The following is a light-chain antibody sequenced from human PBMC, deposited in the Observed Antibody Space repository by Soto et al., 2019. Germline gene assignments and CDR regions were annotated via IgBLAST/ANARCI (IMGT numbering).Light chain of an antibody. V-gene: IGKV3-11*01. Sequence: EIVLTQSPATLSLSPGERATLSCRASQSVSSYLAWYQQKPGQTPRLLIYDASNRATGIPARFSGSGSRTDFTLTISSLEPEDYAVYYCQQRSSWPRTFGQATKLDIK. CDR2: DAS. CDR1: QSVSSY. J-gene: IGKJ2*01. CDR3: QQRSSWPRT.